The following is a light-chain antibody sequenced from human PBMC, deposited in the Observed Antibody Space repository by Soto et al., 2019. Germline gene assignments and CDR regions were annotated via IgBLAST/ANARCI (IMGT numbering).Light chain of an antibody. CDR3: QQYNNWPPST. CDR1: QSVSSN. J-gene: IGKJ4*01. CDR2: GAS. Sequence: EIVMTQSPATLSVSPVEIATLSCRASQSVSSNLAWYQQKPGQAPRLLIYGASTRDTGTPARFSGSGSGTELTLTISSLQSEDFAVYYCQQYNNWPPSTFGGGTKVEIK. V-gene: IGKV3-15*01.